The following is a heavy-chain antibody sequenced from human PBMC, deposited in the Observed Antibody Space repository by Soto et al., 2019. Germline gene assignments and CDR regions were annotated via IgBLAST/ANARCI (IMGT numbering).Heavy chain of an antibody. J-gene: IGHJ4*02. CDR3: ARVVAAHRRSAAYITLPGY. CDR1: GYTFTSYD. D-gene: IGHD2-15*01. V-gene: IGHV1-8*01. Sequence: GASVKVSCKASGYTFTSYDINWVRQATGQGLEWMGWMNPNSGNTGYAQKFQGRVTMTRNTSISTAYMELSSLRSEDTAVYYCARVVAAHRRSAAYITLPGYWGQGTLVTVSS. CDR2: MNPNSGNT.